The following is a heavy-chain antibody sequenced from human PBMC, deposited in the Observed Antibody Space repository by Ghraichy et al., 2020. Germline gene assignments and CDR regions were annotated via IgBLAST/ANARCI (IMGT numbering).Heavy chain of an antibody. D-gene: IGHD6-19*01. J-gene: IGHJ2*01. V-gene: IGHV4-4*07. CDR2: IYTSGST. CDR1: GGSISSYY. Sequence: QTLSLTCTVSGGSISSYYWSWIRQPAGKGLEWIGRIYTSGSTNYNPSLKSRVTMSVDTSKNQFSLKLSSVTAADTAVYYCARVWQWQESHWYFDLWGRGTLVTVSS. CDR3: ARVWQWQESHWYFDL.